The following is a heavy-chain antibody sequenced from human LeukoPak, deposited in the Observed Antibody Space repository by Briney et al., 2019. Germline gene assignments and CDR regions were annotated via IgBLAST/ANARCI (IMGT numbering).Heavy chain of an antibody. CDR1: GGSISSYY. CDR3: ARLYYDSSGYYYVPYYFDY. CDR2: IYYSGST. V-gene: IGHV4-59*08. D-gene: IGHD3-22*01. J-gene: IGHJ4*02. Sequence: SETLSLTCTVSGGSISSYYWSWIRQPPGKGLEWIGYIYYSGSTNYNPSLKSRVTISVDTSKNQFSLKLSSVTAADTAVYYCARLYYDSSGYYYVPYYFDYWGQGTLVTVSS.